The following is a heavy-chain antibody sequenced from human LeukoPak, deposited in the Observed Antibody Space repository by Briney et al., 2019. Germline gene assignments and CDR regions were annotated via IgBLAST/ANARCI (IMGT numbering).Heavy chain of an antibody. D-gene: IGHD3-16*02. CDR3: ARNDYVWGSYRLNWSDP. Sequence: TSETLSLTCAVYGGSFSGYYWSWIRQPPGKGLEWIGEINHSGSTNYNPSLKSRVTISVDTSKNQFSLKLSSVTAADTAVYYCARNDYVWGSYRLNWSDPWGQGTLVTVSS. J-gene: IGHJ5*02. CDR2: INHSGST. V-gene: IGHV4-34*01. CDR1: GGSFSGYY.